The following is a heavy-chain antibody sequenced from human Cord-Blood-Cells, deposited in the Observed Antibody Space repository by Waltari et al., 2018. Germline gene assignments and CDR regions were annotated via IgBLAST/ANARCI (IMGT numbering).Heavy chain of an antibody. V-gene: IGHV1-8*01. CDR2: MNPKSGNT. D-gene: IGHD5-12*01. CDR3: ARGVRWLRRSLGD. J-gene: IGHJ4*02. Sequence: WMGWMNPKSGNTGYAQKFQGRVTMTKNTSRSTPYMELSSLRSEETDVYYCARGVRWLRRSLGDWGQGTRVTVSS.